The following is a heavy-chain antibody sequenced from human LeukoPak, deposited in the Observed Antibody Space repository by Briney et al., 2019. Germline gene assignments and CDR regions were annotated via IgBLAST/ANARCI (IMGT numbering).Heavy chain of an antibody. D-gene: IGHD2-2*01. CDR1: GYTFTSYD. CDR2: MNPNSGNT. V-gene: IGHV1-8*01. J-gene: IGHJ4*02. Sequence: ASVKVSCKASGYTFTSYDINWVRQATGQGLEWMGWMNPNSGNTGYAQKFQGRVTMTRNTSISTAYMELSSLRSEDTAVYYCARIKSPPPRSNFVVVPGIPYFAYGGKEPLFPVSS. CDR3: ARIKSPPPRSNFVVVPGIPYFAY.